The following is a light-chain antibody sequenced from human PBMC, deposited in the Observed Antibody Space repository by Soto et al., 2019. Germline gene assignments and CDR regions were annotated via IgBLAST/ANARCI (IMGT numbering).Light chain of an antibody. V-gene: IGLV2-23*02. Sequence: QSLLTQPASVSGSPGQSITIPCTGTSGDVGSYNLVSWYQQHPGKAPKLLIYEVTERPSGVSNRFSGSKSGNTASLTISGLQPDDEADYYCCSYAGNSEVFGTGTKVTV. CDR2: EVT. CDR3: CSYAGNSEV. CDR1: SGDVGSYNL. J-gene: IGLJ1*01.